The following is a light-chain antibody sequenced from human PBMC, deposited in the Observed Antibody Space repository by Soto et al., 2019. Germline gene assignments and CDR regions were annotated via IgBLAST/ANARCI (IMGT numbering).Light chain of an antibody. CDR3: SSYTTSSTLDVV. Sequence: QSALTQSASVSGSPGQSITISCTGTSSDVGGYNYVSWYQQHPGKAPKLMIYDDSNRPSGVSNRFSGSKSGNTASLTISGLQAEDEADYYCSSYTTSSTLDVVFGGGTTLTVL. CDR2: DDS. V-gene: IGLV2-14*01. J-gene: IGLJ2*01. CDR1: SSDVGGYNY.